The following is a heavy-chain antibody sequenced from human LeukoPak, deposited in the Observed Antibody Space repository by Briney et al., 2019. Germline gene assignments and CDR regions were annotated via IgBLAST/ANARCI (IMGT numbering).Heavy chain of an antibody. D-gene: IGHD2-21*01. CDR2: INPNSGGT. J-gene: IGHJ4*01. V-gene: IGHV1-2*02. CDR1: GYTFTGYY. CDR3: ARLGGPPYSWRTFFDY. Sequence: ASVKVSCKASGYTFTGYYMHWVRQAPGQGLEWMGWINPNSGGTNYAQKFQGRVTMTRDTSISTAYMELSRLRSDDTAVYYCARLGGPPYSWRTFFDYWGRGTLVTVSS.